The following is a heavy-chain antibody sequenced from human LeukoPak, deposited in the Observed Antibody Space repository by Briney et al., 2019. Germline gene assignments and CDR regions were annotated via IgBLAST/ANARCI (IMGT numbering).Heavy chain of an antibody. V-gene: IGHV1-18*01. Sequence: ASVKVSCKASRYTFTSYGISWVRQAPGQGLEWMGWISAYNGNTNYAQKLQGRVTMTTDTSTSTAYMELRSLRSDDTAVYYCARVTVKTIFGVVTRGGYFDYWGQGTLVTVSS. CDR2: ISAYNGNT. CDR1: RYTFTSYG. D-gene: IGHD3-3*01. J-gene: IGHJ4*02. CDR3: ARVTVKTIFGVVTRGGYFDY.